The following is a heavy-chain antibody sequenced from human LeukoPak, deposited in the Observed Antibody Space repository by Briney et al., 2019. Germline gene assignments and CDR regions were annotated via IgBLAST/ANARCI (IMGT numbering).Heavy chain of an antibody. CDR2: IYYSGST. J-gene: IGHJ2*01. D-gene: IGHD6-19*01. CDR3: ARDSLRGLGYWYFDL. Sequence: SETLSLTCTVSGGSISSYYWSWIRQPPGKGLEWIGYIYYSGSTNCNPSLKSRVTISVDTSKNQFSLKLSSVTAADTAVYYCARDSLRGLGYWYFDLWGRGTLVTVSS. V-gene: IGHV4-59*01. CDR1: GGSISSYY.